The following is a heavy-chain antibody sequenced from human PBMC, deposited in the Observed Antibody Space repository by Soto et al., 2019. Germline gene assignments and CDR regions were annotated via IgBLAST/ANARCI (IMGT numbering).Heavy chain of an antibody. V-gene: IGHV4-39*01. CDR3: ARHPSDFWFDP. CDR2: IYYSGST. Sequence: QLQLQESGPGLVKPSETLSLTCSVSGGSISSSSYFWGWIRQPPGKGLEWIGSIYYSGSTYYNPSLKRRVTVSVDTSKTQCSLKLGSVTAADPAVYYCARHPSDFWFDPWGQGTLVTVSS. D-gene: IGHD2-21*02. J-gene: IGHJ5*02. CDR1: GGSISSSSYF.